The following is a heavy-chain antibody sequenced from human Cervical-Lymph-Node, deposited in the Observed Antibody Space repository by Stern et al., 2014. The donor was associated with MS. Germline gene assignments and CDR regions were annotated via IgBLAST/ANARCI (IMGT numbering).Heavy chain of an antibody. CDR3: ARHGCSGGSCPGYFDY. CDR2: IYYSGST. V-gene: IGHV4-59*08. J-gene: IGHJ4*02. Sequence: QVQLVQSGPGLVKPSETLSLTCTVSGGSISSYYWSWIRQPPGKGLEWIGYIYYSGSTNYNPSLKSRVTISVDTSKNQFSLKLSSVTAADTAVYYCARHGCSGGSCPGYFDYWGQGTLVTVSS. CDR1: GGSISSYY. D-gene: IGHD2-15*01.